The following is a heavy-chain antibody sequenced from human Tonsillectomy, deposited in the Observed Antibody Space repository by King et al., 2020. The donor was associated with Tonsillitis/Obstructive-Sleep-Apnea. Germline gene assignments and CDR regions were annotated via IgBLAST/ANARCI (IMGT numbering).Heavy chain of an antibody. D-gene: IGHD2-15*01. CDR1: GFTFSRYW. CDR2: IKQDGSEK. J-gene: IGHJ6*02. CDR3: AGVQDIVVGAGALRDGKYEGYYYAMDV. V-gene: IGHV3-7*03. Sequence: VQLVESGGGLVQPGGSLRLSCAASGFTFSRYWMTWVRQAPGKGLEWVANIKQDGSEKYYVDSVKGRFTISRDNAKNSLYLQMNSLRAADTTVYFCAGVQDIVVGAGALRDGKYEGYYYAMDVWGQGTTVTVSS.